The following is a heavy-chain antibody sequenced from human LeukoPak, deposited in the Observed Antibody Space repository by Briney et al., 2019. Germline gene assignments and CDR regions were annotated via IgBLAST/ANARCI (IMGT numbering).Heavy chain of an antibody. Sequence: SETLSLTCTVSGGSISSYFWSWIRQPPGKGLEWIGYIYSSGSTTYNPSLKSRVTISVDTSENQFSLKLSSVTAADTAVYYCARIYCSGGSCYSFDYWGQGTLVTVSS. CDR2: IYSSGST. CDR3: ARIYCSGGSCYSFDY. D-gene: IGHD2-15*01. V-gene: IGHV4-59*01. J-gene: IGHJ4*02. CDR1: GGSISSYF.